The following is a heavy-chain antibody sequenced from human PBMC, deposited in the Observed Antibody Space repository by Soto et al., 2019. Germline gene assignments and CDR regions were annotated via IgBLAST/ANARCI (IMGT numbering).Heavy chain of an antibody. CDR1: GFSFETYG. J-gene: IGHJ5*02. Sequence: EVRLLESGGGLVEPGGSLRLSCTGSGFSFETYGMTWVRQAPGKGLEWVSGISGSGDNTYYADSVKGRFTISRDNARKTVYLQLVSLRAEDTATYCCAQDPYVGWYCSGGTCPITSWGQGTLVIVSS. D-gene: IGHD2-15*01. V-gene: IGHV3-23*01. CDR2: ISGSGDNT. CDR3: AQDPYVGWYCSGGTCPITS.